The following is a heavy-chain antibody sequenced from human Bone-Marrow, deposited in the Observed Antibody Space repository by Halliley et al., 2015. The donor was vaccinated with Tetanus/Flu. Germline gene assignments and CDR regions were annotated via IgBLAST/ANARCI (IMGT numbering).Heavy chain of an antibody. V-gene: IGHV4-34*01. D-gene: IGHD2-2*02. J-gene: IGHJ4*02. Sequence: INHGESPNYTPSLKSRVTISKDTSKNHFPLKLSFVTAAATAVYYCARMVHCSTTSCYTANDWGQGTLVTVSS. CDR2: INHGESP. CDR3: ARMVHCSTTSCYTAND.